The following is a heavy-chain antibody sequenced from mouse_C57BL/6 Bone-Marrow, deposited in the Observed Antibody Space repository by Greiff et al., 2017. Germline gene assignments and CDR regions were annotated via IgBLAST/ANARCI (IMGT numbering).Heavy chain of an antibody. CDR2: IDPNSGGT. J-gene: IGHJ4*01. Sequence: QVQLKQPGAELVKPGASVKLSCKASGYTFTSYWMHWVKQRPGRGIEWIGRIDPNSGGTKYNEKFKSKATLTVDKPSSTAYMQLSSLTSEDSAVYYCARGGYYYAMDYWGQGTSVTVSS. CDR3: ARGGYYYAMDY. CDR1: GYTFTSYW. D-gene: IGHD2-2*01. V-gene: IGHV1-72*01.